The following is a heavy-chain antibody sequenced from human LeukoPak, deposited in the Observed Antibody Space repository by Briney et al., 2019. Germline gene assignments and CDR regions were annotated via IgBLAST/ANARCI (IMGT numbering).Heavy chain of an antibody. V-gene: IGHV1-2*02. D-gene: IGHD5-24*01. Sequence: GASVKVSCKASGYTFTGYYMHWVRQAPGQGLEWMGWINPNSGGTNSAQKFQGRVTMTRDTSISTAHMELSRLGADDTAVYYWARGPRLQLGGSYYWGQGTLVTVSS. CDR3: ARGPRLQLGGSYY. J-gene: IGHJ4*02. CDR2: INPNSGGT. CDR1: GYTFTGYY.